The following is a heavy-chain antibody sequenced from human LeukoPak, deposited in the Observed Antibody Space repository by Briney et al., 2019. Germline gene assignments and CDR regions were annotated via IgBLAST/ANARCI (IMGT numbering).Heavy chain of an antibody. D-gene: IGHD3-3*01. Sequence: SETLSLTCAVYGGSFSGYYWSWIRQPPGKGLEWIGEINHSGSTNYNPSLKSRVTISVDTSKNQFSLKLSSVTAADTAVYYCAQELVPSLYYDFWSGYFHDNWFDPWGQGTLVTVSS. CDR2: INHSGST. V-gene: IGHV4-34*01. CDR1: GGSFSGYY. CDR3: AQELVPSLYYDFWSGYFHDNWFDP. J-gene: IGHJ5*02.